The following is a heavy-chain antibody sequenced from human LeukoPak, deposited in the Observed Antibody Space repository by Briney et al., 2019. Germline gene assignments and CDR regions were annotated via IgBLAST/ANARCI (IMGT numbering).Heavy chain of an antibody. J-gene: IGHJ4*02. V-gene: IGHV4-59*12. Sequence: SETLSLTCTVSGGSISSYYWSWIRQPPGKGLEWIGYIYYSGSTNYNPSLKSRVTISVDTSKNQFSLKLSSVTAADTAVYYCATQQLGRSFDYWGQGTLVTVSS. CDR1: GGSISSYY. CDR3: ATQQLGRSFDY. D-gene: IGHD6-6*01. CDR2: IYYSGST.